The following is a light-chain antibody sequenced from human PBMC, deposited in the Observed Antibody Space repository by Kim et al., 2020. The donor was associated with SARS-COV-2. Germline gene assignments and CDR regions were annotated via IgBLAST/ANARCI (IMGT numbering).Light chain of an antibody. CDR3: SSYATSSTLL. CDR1: SSDVGSFNR. Sequence: QSVLTQPPSVSGSPGQSVTISCSGTSSDVGSFNRVSWYQQSPSTAPKLLIYEVTYRPSGVPDRFSGSKSGNTASLTISALQAEDEAVYYCSSYATSSTLLFGGGTQLTVL. V-gene: IGLV2-18*02. CDR2: EVT. J-gene: IGLJ3*02.